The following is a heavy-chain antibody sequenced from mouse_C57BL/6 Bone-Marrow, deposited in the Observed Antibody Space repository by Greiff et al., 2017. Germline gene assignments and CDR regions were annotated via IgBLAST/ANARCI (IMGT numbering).Heavy chain of an antibody. CDR2: ISYSGST. CDR3: AKLYGNYLWYFDV. CDR1: GYSITSDYA. J-gene: IGHJ1*01. V-gene: IGHV3-2*02. Sequence: EVKLMESGPGLVKPSQSLSLTCTVTGYSITSDYAWNWIRQFPGNKLEWMGYISYSGSTSYNPSLKSRISITRDTSKNQFFLQLNSVTTEDTATYYCAKLYGNYLWYFDVWGAGTTVTVSS. D-gene: IGHD2-1*01.